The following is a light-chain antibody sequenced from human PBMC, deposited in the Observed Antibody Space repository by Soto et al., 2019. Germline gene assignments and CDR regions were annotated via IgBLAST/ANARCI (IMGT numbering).Light chain of an antibody. J-gene: IGKJ2*01. CDR2: GAS. CDR1: QSVSSSY. V-gene: IGKV3-20*01. CDR3: QQYGSSPGT. Sequence: EIVLTQSPGTLSLSPGERATLSCRASQSVSSSYLAWYQQKPGQAPRLLIYGASSRATGIPDRFSGSGSGTDFTLTISRLAPEDFAVYYCQQYGSSPGTFGKGTKLEIK.